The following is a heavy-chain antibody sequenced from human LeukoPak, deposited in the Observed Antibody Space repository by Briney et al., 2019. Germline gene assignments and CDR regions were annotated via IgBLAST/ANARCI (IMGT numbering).Heavy chain of an antibody. D-gene: IGHD3-22*01. CDR1: GYTFTGYY. J-gene: IGHJ4*02. CDR2: INPNSGGT. Sequence: GASVKVSCKASGYTFTGYYMHWVRQAPGQGLEWMGRINPNSGGTNYAQKFQGRVTMTRDTSISTAYMELSRLRPDDTAVYYCARDNQYYYDSSGYLGDYWGQGTLVTVSS. V-gene: IGHV1-2*06. CDR3: ARDNQYYYDSSGYLGDY.